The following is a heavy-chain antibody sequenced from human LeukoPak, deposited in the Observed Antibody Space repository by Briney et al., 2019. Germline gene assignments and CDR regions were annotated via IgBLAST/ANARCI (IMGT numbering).Heavy chain of an antibody. J-gene: IGHJ4*02. D-gene: IGHD3-22*01. CDR3: ASQEYYYDSSGYYHTRFDY. CDR2: IYCSGST. Sequence: KSSETLSLTCTVSGGSISSYYWSWIRQPPGKGLEWIGYIYCSGSTNYNPSLKSRVTISVDTSKNQFSLKLSSVTAADTAVYYCASQEYYYDSSGYYHTRFDYWGQGTLVTVSS. V-gene: IGHV4-59*01. CDR1: GGSISSYY.